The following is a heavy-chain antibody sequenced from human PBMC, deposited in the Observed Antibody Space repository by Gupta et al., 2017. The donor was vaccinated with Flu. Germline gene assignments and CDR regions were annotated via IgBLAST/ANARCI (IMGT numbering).Heavy chain of an antibody. CDR2: IRSKAHGGTT. D-gene: IGHD3-9*01. J-gene: IGHJ4*02. Sequence: EVQLVESGGGLVQPGRSLRLSCTASGFTFGDYAMSWFRQAPGKGLEWVGFIRSKAHGGTTEYAASVKGRFTISRDDSKSIAYLQMNSLKTEDTAVYYCTRSPELRYFDWSYYFDYWGQGTLVTVSS. CDR1: GFTFGDYA. V-gene: IGHV3-49*03. CDR3: TRSPELRYFDWSYYFDY.